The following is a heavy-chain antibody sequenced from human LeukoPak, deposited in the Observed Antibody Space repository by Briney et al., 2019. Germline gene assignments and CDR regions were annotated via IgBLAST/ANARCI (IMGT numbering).Heavy chain of an antibody. CDR1: GFTFSSFA. Sequence: GGTLRLSCAASGFTFSSFAMSWVRQAPGEGLEWVSAMSGSGGMTYSADSVKGRFTISRDNSKDTLYLQMNSLRAEDTAIYFCAKGPFFYYDASGYNYFESWGQGTLVTVSS. J-gene: IGHJ4*02. V-gene: IGHV3-23*01. CDR3: AKGPFFYYDASGYNYFES. CDR2: MSGSGGMT. D-gene: IGHD3-22*01.